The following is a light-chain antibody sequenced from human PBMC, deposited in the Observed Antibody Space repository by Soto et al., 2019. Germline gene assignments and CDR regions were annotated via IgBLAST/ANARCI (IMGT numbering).Light chain of an antibody. Sequence: DIQLTQSPSSLSASVGDRVTITCRASQDVSRYLAWYQQKPGKAPNLLHSAASTSRSGIPSRFSGSGSETEFTHTISSLQPEEFPTYYDEQLNSYGFSCSRGPKVDI. J-gene: IGKJ3*01. CDR3: EQLNSYGFS. CDR1: QDVSRY. V-gene: IGKV1-9*01. CDR2: AAS.